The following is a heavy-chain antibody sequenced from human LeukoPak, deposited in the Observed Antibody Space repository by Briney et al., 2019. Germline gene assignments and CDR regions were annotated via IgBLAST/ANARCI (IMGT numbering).Heavy chain of an antibody. CDR3: ARLNYYDSSGYPTS. Sequence: SETLSLTCTVSGGSISSYYWSWIRQPPGKGLEWIGYIYYSGSTNYNPSLKSRVTISVDTSKNQFSLKLSSVTAADTAVYYCARLNYYDSSGYPTSWGQGTLVTVSS. J-gene: IGHJ5*02. CDR2: IYYSGST. V-gene: IGHV4-59*08. D-gene: IGHD3-22*01. CDR1: GGSISSYY.